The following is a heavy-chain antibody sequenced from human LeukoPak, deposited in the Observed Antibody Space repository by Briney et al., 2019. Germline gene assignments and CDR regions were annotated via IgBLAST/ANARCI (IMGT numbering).Heavy chain of an antibody. CDR3: ARDTRTLYGSGLDY. CDR2: ISSSSSYI. J-gene: IGHJ4*02. V-gene: IGHV3-21*01. D-gene: IGHD3-10*01. CDR1: GFTFSSYS. Sequence: GGSLRLSCVASGFTFSSYSMNWVRQAPGKGLEWVSSISSSSSYIYYADSVKGRFTISRDNAKNSLHLQMNSLRAEATAVYYCARDTRTLYGSGLDYWGQGTLVTVSS.